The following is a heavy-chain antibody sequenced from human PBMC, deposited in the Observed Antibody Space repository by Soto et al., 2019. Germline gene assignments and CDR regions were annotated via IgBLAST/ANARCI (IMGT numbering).Heavy chain of an antibody. D-gene: IGHD4-17*01. Sequence: CPTLVNPTQTLTLTCTFSGFSLSTSGVGVGWIRQPPGKALEWLALIYWNDDKRYSPSLKSRLTITKDTSKNQVVLTMTNMDPVDTATYYCAHTHLTFYGGYFDYWGQGTLVTVSS. CDR2: IYWNDDK. CDR1: GFSLSTSGVG. J-gene: IGHJ4*02. V-gene: IGHV2-5*01. CDR3: AHTHLTFYGGYFDY.